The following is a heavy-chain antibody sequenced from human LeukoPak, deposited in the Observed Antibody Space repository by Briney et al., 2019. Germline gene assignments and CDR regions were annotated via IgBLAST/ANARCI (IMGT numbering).Heavy chain of an antibody. Sequence: GGSXXXYYWXWIRQPPGKGLEWIGEINHSGSTNYNPSLKSRVTISVDTSKNQFSLKLSSVTAADTAVYYCARGHIVVVPAARNWFDHWGQGTLVTVSS. J-gene: IGHJ5*02. CDR2: INHSGST. D-gene: IGHD2-2*01. V-gene: IGHV4-34*01. CDR3: ARGHIVVVPAARNWFDH. CDR1: GGSXXXYY.